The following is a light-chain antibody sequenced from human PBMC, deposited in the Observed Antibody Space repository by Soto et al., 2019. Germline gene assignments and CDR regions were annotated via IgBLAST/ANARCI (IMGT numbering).Light chain of an antibody. CDR2: TAS. CDR3: QQSYSTPPP. V-gene: IGKV1-39*01. Sequence: DIKMTQSPSSLSASVGDRVTITCRASQYISNYLNWYQQKSGTAPKLLIHTASTLQSGVPSRFRGRGSGPDFTLTISSVQPDDFAIYFCQQSYSTPPPFGQGTTLGIK. J-gene: IGKJ2*01. CDR1: QYISNY.